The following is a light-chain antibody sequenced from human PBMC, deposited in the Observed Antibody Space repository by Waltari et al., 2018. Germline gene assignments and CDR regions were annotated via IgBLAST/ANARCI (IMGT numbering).Light chain of an antibody. CDR1: QSVSTW. J-gene: IGKJ1*01. CDR2: KAS. Sequence: DIQRTQSPSTLSAFVGDRVTITCRASQSVSTWVAWFQQKPGKAPKLVVYKASILESGVPSRVSGRGSGTEFTLSLSSLQPDDLATYYCQQYNSRSPWTFGQGTNVEIK. V-gene: IGKV1-5*03. CDR3: QQYNSRSPWT.